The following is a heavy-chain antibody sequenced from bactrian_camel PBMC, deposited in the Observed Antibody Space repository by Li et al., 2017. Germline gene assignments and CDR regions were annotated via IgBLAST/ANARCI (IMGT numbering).Heavy chain of an antibody. D-gene: IGHD3*01. CDR3: AKDLRGYDCFSGSWCSIFGD. J-gene: IGHJ6*01. CDR2: IYSDGSNT. Sequence: HVQLVESGGGLVQPGGSLRLSCAASGFTFSSYYMSWVRQAPGKGLEWVSSIYSDGSNTYYADSVKGRFTISRDNAQNTMYLQLNSLKAEDTGMYYCAKDLRGYDCFSGSWCSIFGDWGRGTQVTVS. V-gene: IGHV3-2*01. CDR1: GFTFSSYY.